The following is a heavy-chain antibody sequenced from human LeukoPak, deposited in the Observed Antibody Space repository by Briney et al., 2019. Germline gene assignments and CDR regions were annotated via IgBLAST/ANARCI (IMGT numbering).Heavy chain of an antibody. CDR1: EFTFSSHF. D-gene: IGHD6-6*01. V-gene: IGHV3-21*01. J-gene: IGHJ3*01. CDR2: ISSSGSSA. CDR3: ARERYSRSSHDALDL. Sequence: TGGSLRLSCAASEFTFSSHFMNWVRQAPGKGLEWVSSISSSGSSALYADSLKGRITISRDNAKNSLYLQMRSLRPEDTAVYYCARERYSRSSHDALDLWGRGTMVTVSS.